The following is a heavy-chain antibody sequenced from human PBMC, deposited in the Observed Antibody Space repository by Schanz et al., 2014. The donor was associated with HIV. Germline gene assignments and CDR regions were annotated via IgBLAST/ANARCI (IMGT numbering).Heavy chain of an antibody. CDR2: INTSGGGT. CDR1: GYPFLDYY. V-gene: IGHV1-46*01. Sequence: QVQLVQSGAEVKRPGASLKVSCKASGYPFLDYYIHWVRQAPGQGLEWLGVINTSGGGTSDALQGRVAFTRDTSTTTVYMALRNLRFADSGVYYCARERMATGGLDVWGQGTTVTVSS. CDR3: ARERMATGGLDV. D-gene: IGHD2-15*01. J-gene: IGHJ6*02.